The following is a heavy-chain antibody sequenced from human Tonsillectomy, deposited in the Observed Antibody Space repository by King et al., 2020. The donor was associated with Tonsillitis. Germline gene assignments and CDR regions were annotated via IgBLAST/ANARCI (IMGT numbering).Heavy chain of an antibody. CDR2: IYYSGST. CDR1: GYSISTSHW. V-gene: IGHV4-28*03. CDR3: ARAEKDQLLPNYYYYYYMDV. Sequence: QLQESGPGLVKPPDTLSLTCAVSGYSISTSHWWGWIRQPPGKGLEWIGYIYYSGSTYYNPSLKSRVTMSLDTSKIQVSLTLSSVTAVDTAVYYCARAEKDQLLPNYYYYYYMDVWGKGTTVTVSS. D-gene: IGHD2-2*01. J-gene: IGHJ6*03.